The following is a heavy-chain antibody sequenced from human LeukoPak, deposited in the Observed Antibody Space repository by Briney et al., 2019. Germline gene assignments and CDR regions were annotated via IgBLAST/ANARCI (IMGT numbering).Heavy chain of an antibody. D-gene: IGHD1-14*01. V-gene: IGHV1-2*02. CDR2: INPNSGGT. CDR3: ATTEVRDAFDI. J-gene: IGHJ3*02. Sequence: ASVKVSRKASGYTFTGYYMHWVRQAPGQGLEWMGWINPNSGGTNYAQKFQGRVTMTTDTSTSTAYMELRSLRSDDTAVYYCATTEVRDAFDIWGQGTMVTVSS. CDR1: GYTFTGYY.